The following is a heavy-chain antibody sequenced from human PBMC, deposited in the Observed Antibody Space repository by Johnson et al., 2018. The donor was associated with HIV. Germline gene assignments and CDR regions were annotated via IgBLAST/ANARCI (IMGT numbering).Heavy chain of an antibody. J-gene: IGHJ3*02. Sequence: QVQLVESGGGVVQPGRSLSLSCAASGFPSSSYPLHGVRKAPAKGLEWVAVLSYDGINNYNAASVRARFPISRDNSKNTLYLQMNSLRAEDTAVYYCARDKANWGPSRDVGAFDIWGQGTMVTVSS. CDR3: ARDKANWGPSRDVGAFDI. V-gene: IGHV3-30*04. CDR1: GFPSSSYP. CDR2: LSYDGINN. D-gene: IGHD7-27*01.